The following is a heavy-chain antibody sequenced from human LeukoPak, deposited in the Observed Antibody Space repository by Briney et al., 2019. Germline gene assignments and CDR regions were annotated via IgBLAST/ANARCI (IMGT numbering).Heavy chain of an antibody. D-gene: IGHD3-3*01. J-gene: IGHJ3*02. CDR1: GFTFSSYW. CDR3: ARDPIPFSAPFFAFDI. CDR2: IKQDGSEK. V-gene: IGHV3-7*01. Sequence: PGGSLRLSCAASGFTFSSYWMSWVRQAPGKGLEWVANIKQDGSEKYYVDSVKGRFTISRDNAKNSLYLQMNSPRGEDTAVYYCARDPIPFSAPFFAFDILGQGTVVTVSS.